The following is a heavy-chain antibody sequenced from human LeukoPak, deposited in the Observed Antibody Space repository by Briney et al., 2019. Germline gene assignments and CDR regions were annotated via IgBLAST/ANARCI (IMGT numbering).Heavy chain of an antibody. J-gene: IGHJ4*02. CDR2: INGGADVT. V-gene: IGHV3-23*01. CDR3: AKRSYPHGGSFDY. CDR1: GFTFSNFH. D-gene: IGHD3-16*02. Sequence: PGGSLRLSCAASGFTFSNFHMSWVRQAPGKGLEWVSAINGGADVTYYADSMKGRFTISRDNSKNTLYLYMDSLRVEDTAVYYCAKRSYPHGGSFDYWGQGTLVAVSS.